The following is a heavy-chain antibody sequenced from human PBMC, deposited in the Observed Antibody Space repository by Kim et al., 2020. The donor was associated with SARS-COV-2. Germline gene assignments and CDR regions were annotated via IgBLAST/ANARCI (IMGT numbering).Heavy chain of an antibody. CDR3: ARRGLYDSSGYGPWVAFDI. Sequence: GESLKISCKGSGYSFTSYWIGWVRQMPGKGLEWMGIIYPGDSDTRYSPSFQGQVTISADKSISTAYLQWSSLKASDTAMYYCARRGLYDSSGYGPWVAFDIWGQGTMVTVSS. V-gene: IGHV5-51*01. CDR1: GYSFTSYW. D-gene: IGHD3-22*01. J-gene: IGHJ3*02. CDR2: IYPGDSDT.